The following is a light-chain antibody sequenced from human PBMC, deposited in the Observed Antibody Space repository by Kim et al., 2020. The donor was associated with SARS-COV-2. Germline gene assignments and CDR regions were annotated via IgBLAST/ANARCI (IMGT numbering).Light chain of an antibody. CDR3: ETWDSTIQV. CDR1: SGDSNYF. J-gene: IGLJ3*02. CDR2: VEGSRRY. V-gene: IGLV4-60*03. Sequence: SVKITCTPSSGDSNYFIAWHQQQPGKAPRFLMKVEGSRRYNKGGGAPDRFSGSRSGADRYLIISNLHSEDEADYYCETWDSTIQVFGGGTQLTVL.